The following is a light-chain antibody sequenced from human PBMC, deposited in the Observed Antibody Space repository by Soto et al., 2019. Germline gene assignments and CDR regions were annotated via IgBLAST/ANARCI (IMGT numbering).Light chain of an antibody. CDR2: RNN. V-gene: IGLV1-47*01. CDR3: AAWDDSLSGWV. J-gene: IGLJ3*02. CDR1: SSNIGSNF. Sequence: QSVLTQPPSASGTPGQRGTISCSGSSSNIGSNFVYWYQQFPGTAPKLLIYRNNHRPSGVPDRFSGSKSGTSASLAISGLPSEDEADYYCAAWDDSLSGWVFGGGTKVTVL.